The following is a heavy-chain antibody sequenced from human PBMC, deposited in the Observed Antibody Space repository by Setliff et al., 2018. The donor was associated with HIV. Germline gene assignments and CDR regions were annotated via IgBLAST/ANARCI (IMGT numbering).Heavy chain of an antibody. CDR3: VTQRGSGSDPFDI. Sequence: ASVKVSCKVSGYTLTELSRHWVRQAPGKGLEWIGSFDPQDDATNYAQNFQGRVTMTEDTSTDTAYMELSSLRSEDTAVYYCVTQRGSGSDPFDIWGPGTMVTVSS. J-gene: IGHJ3*02. CDR1: GYTLTELS. V-gene: IGHV1-24*01. CDR2: FDPQDDAT. D-gene: IGHD6-25*01.